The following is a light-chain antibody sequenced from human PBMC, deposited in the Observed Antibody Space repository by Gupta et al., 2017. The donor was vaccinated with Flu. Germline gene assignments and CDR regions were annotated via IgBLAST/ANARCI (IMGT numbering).Light chain of an antibody. J-gene: IGLJ3*02. CDR2: GNH. CDR1: SSNIGAGYD. CDR3: QSYDSSLSGWV. Sequence: QSVLTQPPSVSGAPGQRVTISCTGSSSNIGAGYDVHWYQRFPGTAPSLLIYGNHNRPSGVPDRFSGSKSGTSASLAITGLQAEDETDYYCQSYDSSLSGWVFGGGTKLTVL. V-gene: IGLV1-40*01.